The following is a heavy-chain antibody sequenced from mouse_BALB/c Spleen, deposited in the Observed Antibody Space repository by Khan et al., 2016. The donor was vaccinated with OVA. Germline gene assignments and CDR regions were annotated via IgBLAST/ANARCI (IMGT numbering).Heavy chain of an antibody. CDR1: GFSLTNYG. CDR2: IWSDGGK. CDR3: AKYPYYRCYVLDY. Sequence: QVQLKQSGPGLVAPSHSLYITCTISGFSLTNYGIHWVRQPPGKGLEWLVVIWSDGGKTYYSTLKPRLSIIKDNSKTQAFLKMISLQTYDTAMYSCAKYPYYRCYVLDYWGQGTSVTVSS. D-gene: IGHD2-12*01. V-gene: IGHV2-6-1*01. J-gene: IGHJ4*01.